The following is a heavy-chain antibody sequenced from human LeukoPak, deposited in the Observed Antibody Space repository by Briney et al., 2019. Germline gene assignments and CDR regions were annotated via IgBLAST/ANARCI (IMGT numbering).Heavy chain of an antibody. Sequence: PGGSLRLSCVCSGLIFSNAWMSWIRQAPGKGLQWVGHIKSKTDGGTTEYAAPVKGRFTISRDDSKNTLYLQMNSLKNEDAALYYCTALGAASEYWGQGALVTVSS. CDR1: GLIFSNAW. J-gene: IGHJ4*02. CDR3: TALGAASEY. V-gene: IGHV3-15*01. CDR2: IKSKTDGGTT. D-gene: IGHD2-15*01.